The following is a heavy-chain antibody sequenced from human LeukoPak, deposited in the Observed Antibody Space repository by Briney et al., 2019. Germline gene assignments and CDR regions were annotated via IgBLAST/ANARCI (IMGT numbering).Heavy chain of an antibody. CDR2: IYYSGST. D-gene: IGHD3-22*01. V-gene: IGHV4-39*02. Sequence: PSETLSLTCTVSGGSISSSSYYWGWIRQPPGKGLEWIGSIYYSGSTYYNPSLKSRVTISVDTSKNQFSLKLSSVTAADTAVYYCARESYYDSSGLDYWGQGTLVTVSS. CDR1: GGSISSSSYY. J-gene: IGHJ4*02. CDR3: ARESYYDSSGLDY.